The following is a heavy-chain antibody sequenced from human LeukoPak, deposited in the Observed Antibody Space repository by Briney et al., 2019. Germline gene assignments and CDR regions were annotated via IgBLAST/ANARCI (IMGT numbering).Heavy chain of an antibody. Sequence: PGGSLRLSCAASGFTFSTYCMNWVRQAPGQGLEWVSSISSRSIYIYYADSVKGRFTISRDNAKNSLYLQLNSLRAEDTAVYYCARVRPDDSTTSTCSLDYWGQGTLVTVSS. D-gene: IGHD2/OR15-2a*01. CDR3: ARVRPDDSTTSTCSLDY. CDR2: ISSRSIYI. V-gene: IGHV3-21*01. J-gene: IGHJ4*02. CDR1: GFTFSTYC.